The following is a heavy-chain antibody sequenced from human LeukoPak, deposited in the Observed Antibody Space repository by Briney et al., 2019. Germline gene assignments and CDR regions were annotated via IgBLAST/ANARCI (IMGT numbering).Heavy chain of an antibody. CDR2: INPSDDTT. CDR1: GYSFTRCY. J-gene: IGHJ4*02. CDR3: ARDLRHHSGIAVSPFDY. D-gene: IGHD6-19*01. Sequence: GASVKLSCEASGYSFTRCYLHWVRQAPGQGLEWMGIINPSDDTTTHAQKFQGRVTMTSDTSTSTVYMELSSPRSEDTAVYYCARDLRHHSGIAVSPFDYWGQGTLVTVSS. V-gene: IGHV1-46*01.